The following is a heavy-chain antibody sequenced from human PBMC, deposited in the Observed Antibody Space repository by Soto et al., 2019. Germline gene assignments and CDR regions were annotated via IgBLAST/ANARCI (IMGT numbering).Heavy chain of an antibody. CDR2: ISSSSSYR. CDR3: ARARYFDWLSASKKPDAFDI. V-gene: IGHV3-21*01. J-gene: IGHJ3*02. Sequence: GGSLRLSCAASGFTFSSYSMNWVRQAPGKGLEWVSSISSSSSYRYYADSVKGRFTISRDNAKNSLYLQMNSLRAEDTAVYYCARARYFDWLSASKKPDAFDIWGQGTMVTVSS. CDR1: GFTFSSYS. D-gene: IGHD3-9*01.